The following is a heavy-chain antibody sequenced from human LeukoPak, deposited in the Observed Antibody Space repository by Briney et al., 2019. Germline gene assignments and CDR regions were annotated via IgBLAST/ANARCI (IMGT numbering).Heavy chain of an antibody. V-gene: IGHV4-39*07. CDR3: ARGRHYHTGILGEAY. CDR2: IYYDGST. J-gene: IGHJ4*02. Sequence: SETLSLTCTVSGDSISSSNYYWGWIRQPPGMGLEWIGNIYYDGSTYYSPSLKSRVAISLDTSKNQFSLKLSSVTAADTAVYYCARGRHYHTGILGEAYWGRGTLVTVSS. D-gene: IGHD3-10*01. CDR1: GDSISSSNYY.